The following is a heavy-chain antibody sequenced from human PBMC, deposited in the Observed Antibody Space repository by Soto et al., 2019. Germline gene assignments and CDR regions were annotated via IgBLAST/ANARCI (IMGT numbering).Heavy chain of an antibody. CDR1: GGSISSGGYY. CDR2: IYYSGST. D-gene: IGHD2-2*01. Sequence: SETLSLTCTVSGGSISSGGYYWSWIRQHPGKGLEWIGYIYYSGSTYYNPSLKSRVTISVDTSKNQFSLKLSSVTAADTAVCYCARVMPYYYGMDVWGQGTTVTVSS. V-gene: IGHV4-31*03. J-gene: IGHJ6*02. CDR3: ARVMPYYYGMDV.